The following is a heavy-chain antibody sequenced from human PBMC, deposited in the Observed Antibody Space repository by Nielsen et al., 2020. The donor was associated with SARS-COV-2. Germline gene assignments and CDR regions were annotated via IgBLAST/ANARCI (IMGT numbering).Heavy chain of an antibody. V-gene: IGHV4-59*01. Sequence: SETLSLTCTVSGGSISSYYWSWIRQPPGKGLEWIGYIYYSGSTNYNPSLKSRVIISVDTSKNQFSLKLSSVTAADTAVYYCARGQGDGYSGYDPNNWFDPWGQGTLVTVSS. J-gene: IGHJ5*02. D-gene: IGHD5-12*01. CDR1: GGSISSYY. CDR3: ARGQGDGYSGYDPNNWFDP. CDR2: IYYSGST.